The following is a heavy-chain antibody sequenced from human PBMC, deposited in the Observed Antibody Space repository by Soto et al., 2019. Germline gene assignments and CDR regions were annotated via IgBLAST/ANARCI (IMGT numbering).Heavy chain of an antibody. D-gene: IGHD2-2*01. CDR2: ITYDGGNR. V-gene: IGHV3-30-3*01. Sequence: QVQLVESGGGVVQPGRSLRLSCAASGFTFSNYAIHWVRQAPGKGLEWVAVITYDGGNRYYPDSVKGRFTIYRDNSKNTLYLQMNSLRPEDTAVYYCARDRVPGACVGCFDPWGQGTLVTVSS. CDR3: ARDRVPGACVGCFDP. CDR1: GFTFSNYA. J-gene: IGHJ5*02.